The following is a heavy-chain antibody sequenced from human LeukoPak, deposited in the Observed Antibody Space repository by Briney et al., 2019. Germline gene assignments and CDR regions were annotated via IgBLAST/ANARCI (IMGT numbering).Heavy chain of an antibody. D-gene: IGHD1-26*01. CDR1: GFTLRDHY. J-gene: IGHJ1*01. Sequence: GGSLTFFCAQPGFTLRDHYITWFRQAPGKGLECVGRTRNKANSYSTEYAASVKGRFTISRDESKNSLYLQMNSLKTEETAEHYSGSSRARAIPYWGQATLVTVSS. V-gene: IGHV3-72*01. CDR2: TRNKANSYST. CDR3: GSSRARAIPY.